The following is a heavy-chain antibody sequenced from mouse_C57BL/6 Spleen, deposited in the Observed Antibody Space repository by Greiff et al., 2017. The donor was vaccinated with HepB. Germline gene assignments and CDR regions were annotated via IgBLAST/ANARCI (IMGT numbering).Heavy chain of an antibody. CDR3: ARRYDGYYVVYFDY. J-gene: IGHJ2*01. CDR1: GYTFTSYG. Sequence: VQLQQSGAELARPGASVTLSCKASGYTFTSYGISWVKQRTGQGLEWIGEIYPRSGNTYYNEKFKGKATLTADKSSSTAYMELRSLTSEDSAVYFCARRYDGYYVVYFDYWGQGTTLTVSS. V-gene: IGHV1-81*01. D-gene: IGHD2-3*01. CDR2: IYPRSGNT.